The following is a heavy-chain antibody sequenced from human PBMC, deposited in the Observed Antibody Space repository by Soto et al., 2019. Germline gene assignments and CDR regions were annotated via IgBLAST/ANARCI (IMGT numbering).Heavy chain of an antibody. CDR2: VDPEDGET. V-gene: IGHV1-69-2*01. D-gene: IGHD1-26*01. Sequence: ASVKVSCKVSGYTFTDYYMHWVQQAPGKGLEWMGLVDPEDGETIYAEKFQGRVTITADTSTDTAYMELSSLRSGDTAVYYCATGDESYYKRTLDYWGQGTLVTVSS. J-gene: IGHJ4*02. CDR1: GYTFTDYY. CDR3: ATGDESYYKRTLDY.